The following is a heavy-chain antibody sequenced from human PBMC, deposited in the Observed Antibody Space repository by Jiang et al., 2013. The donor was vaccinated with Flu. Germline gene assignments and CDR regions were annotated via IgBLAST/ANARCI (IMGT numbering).Heavy chain of an antibody. CDR3: ARDMPLYCSGGSCYSVVGGKLPNWFDP. Sequence: QSGSELKKPGASVKVSCKASGYTFTSYAMNWVRQAPGQGLEWMGWINTNTGNPTYAQGFTGRFVFSLDTSVSTAYLQICSLKAEDTAVYYCARDMPLYCSGGSCYSVVGGKLPNWFDPWGQGTLVTVSS. D-gene: IGHD2-15*01. V-gene: IGHV7-4-1*01. CDR2: INTNTGNP. CDR1: GYTFTSYA. J-gene: IGHJ5*02.